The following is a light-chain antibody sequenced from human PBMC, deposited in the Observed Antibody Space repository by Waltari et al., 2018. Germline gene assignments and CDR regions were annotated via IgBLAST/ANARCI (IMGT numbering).Light chain of an antibody. J-gene: IGKJ4*01. V-gene: IGKV3-20*01. CDR3: QQYGSSSGT. CDR2: GAS. CDR1: QSVSSSY. Sequence: EIVLTQSPGTLSLSPRERATLSCRASQSVSSSYLAWYQQKPGQAPRLLIYGASSRATGIPDRFSGSGSGTDFTLTISRLEPEDFAVYYCQQYGSSSGTFGGGTKVEIK.